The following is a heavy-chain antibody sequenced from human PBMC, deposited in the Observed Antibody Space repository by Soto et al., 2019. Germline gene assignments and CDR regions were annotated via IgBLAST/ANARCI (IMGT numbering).Heavy chain of an antibody. J-gene: IGHJ6*02. CDR2: ISSSSSYI. V-gene: IGHV3-21*01. Sequence: EVQLVESGGGLVKPGGSLRLSCAASGFTFSSYSVNWVRQAPGKGLEWVSSISSSSSYIYYADSVKGRFTISRDNAKNSLYLQMNSLRAEDTAVYYCARDLVPAANYYYYGMDVWGQGTTVTVSS. D-gene: IGHD2-2*01. CDR1: GFTFSSYS. CDR3: ARDLVPAANYYYYGMDV.